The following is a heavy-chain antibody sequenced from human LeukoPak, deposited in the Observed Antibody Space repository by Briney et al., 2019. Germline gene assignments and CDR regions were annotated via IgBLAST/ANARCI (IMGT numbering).Heavy chain of an antibody. CDR2: IYSGGST. Sequence: GGSLRLSCAASGFTVSSNFLSWVRQAPGKGLEWVSLIYSGGSTDYTDSVKGRFTFSRDNARNSMYLQMNSLRADDTAVYYCARVGSTSWYLDYWGQGTLVTVSS. D-gene: IGHD2-2*01. CDR1: GFTVSSNF. V-gene: IGHV3-53*01. CDR3: ARVGSTSWYLDY. J-gene: IGHJ4*02.